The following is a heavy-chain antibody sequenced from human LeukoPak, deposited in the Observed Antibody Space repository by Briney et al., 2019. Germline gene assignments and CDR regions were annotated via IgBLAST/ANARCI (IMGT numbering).Heavy chain of an antibody. CDR3: ARGIRYFDWLLLGYYFDY. J-gene: IGHJ4*02. D-gene: IGHD3-9*01. CDR1: GGSFSGSY. CDR2: IIHSGST. V-gene: IGHV4-34*01. Sequence: SETLSLTCAVYGGSFSGSYWSWIRKPPGKGLKWIGEIIHSGSTNYNPSLKSRVTISVDTSKNQFSLKLSSVTAADTAVYYCARGIRYFDWLLLGYYFDYWGQGTLVTVSS.